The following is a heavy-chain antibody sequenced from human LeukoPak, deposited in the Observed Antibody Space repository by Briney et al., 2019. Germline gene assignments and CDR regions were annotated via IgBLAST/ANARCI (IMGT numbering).Heavy chain of an antibody. Sequence: PSETLSLTCTVYGGSFSGYYWSWIRQPPGKGLEWIGEINHSGSTNYNPSLRSRVTISVDTSKNQFSLKLSSVTAADTAVYYCARGLSPRINMVRGVRPPFRGVFDYWGQGTLVTVSS. J-gene: IGHJ4*02. V-gene: IGHV4-34*01. CDR3: ARGLSPRINMVRGVRPPFRGVFDY. CDR2: INHSGST. CDR1: GGSFSGYY. D-gene: IGHD3-10*01.